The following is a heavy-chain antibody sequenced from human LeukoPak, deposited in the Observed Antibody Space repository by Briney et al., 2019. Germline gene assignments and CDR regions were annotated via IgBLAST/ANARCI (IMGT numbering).Heavy chain of an antibody. J-gene: IGHJ3*02. CDR3: ARDLAVAGDAFDI. Sequence: SETLSLTCAVYGGSFSGYYWSWIRQPPGKGLEWIGSIYYSGSTYYNPSLKSRVTISVDTSKNQFSLKLSSVTAADTAVYYCARDLAVAGDAFDIWGQGTMVTVSS. CDR1: GGSFSGYY. CDR2: IYYSGST. V-gene: IGHV4-34*01. D-gene: IGHD6-19*01.